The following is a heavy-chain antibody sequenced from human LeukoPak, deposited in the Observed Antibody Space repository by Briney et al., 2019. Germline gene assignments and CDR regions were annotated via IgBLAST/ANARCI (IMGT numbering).Heavy chain of an antibody. CDR1: GGSISTISYY. J-gene: IGHJ6*03. V-gene: IGHV4-39*07. CDR3: ARVVTESSSWYHYYYYMDV. Sequence: SETLSLTCTVSGGSISTISYYWGWIRQPPGKGLEWIGSIYYTGSTYYNPSLKSRVTISVDTSKNQFSLKLSSVTAADTAVYYCARVVTESSSWYHYYYYMDVWGKGTTVTVSS. D-gene: IGHD6-13*01. CDR2: IYYTGST.